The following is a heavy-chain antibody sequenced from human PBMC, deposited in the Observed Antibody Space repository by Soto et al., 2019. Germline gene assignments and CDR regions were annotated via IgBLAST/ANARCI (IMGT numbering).Heavy chain of an antibody. J-gene: IGHJ6*02. CDR1: GYTFTAYY. CDR2: INPKFGDT. CDR3: ARNMDYYYGPGSGNGHGV. V-gene: IGHV1-2*02. D-gene: IGHD3-10*01. Sequence: QVQLVQSGAEVKEPGDSVRVSCEASGYTFTAYYIHWVRQVPGQELKWMGWINPKFGDTTYAQDFQGRVTMTRDMSISTVYMELSRLTSDDTAIYYCARNMDYYYGPGSGNGHGVWGQGTTVTVFS.